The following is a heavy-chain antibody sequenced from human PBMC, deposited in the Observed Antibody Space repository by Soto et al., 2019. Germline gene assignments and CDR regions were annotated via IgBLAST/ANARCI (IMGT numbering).Heavy chain of an antibody. J-gene: IGHJ4*02. Sequence: GGSLRLSCAASGFTFSSYEMNWVRQAPGKGLEWVSYISSSGSTIYYADSVKGRFTISRDNAKNSLYLQMNSLRAEDTAVYYCARLWFGELSDFDYWGQRTLVTVSS. CDR1: GFTFSSYE. CDR2: ISSSGSTI. V-gene: IGHV3-48*03. CDR3: ARLWFGELSDFDY. D-gene: IGHD3-10*01.